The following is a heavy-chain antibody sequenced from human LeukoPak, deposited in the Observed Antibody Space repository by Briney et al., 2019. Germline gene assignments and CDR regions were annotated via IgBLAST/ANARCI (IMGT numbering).Heavy chain of an antibody. CDR2: ISYDGSNK. D-gene: IGHD2-2*01. V-gene: IGHV3-30*18. CDR3: AKDQEPADIVVVPAASDY. J-gene: IGHJ4*02. Sequence: GGSLRLSCAASGFTFSSYGMPWVRQAPGKGLEWVAVISYDGSNKYYADSVKGRFTISRDNSKNTLYLQMNSLRAEDTAVYYCAKDQEPADIVVVPAASDYWGQGTLVTVSS. CDR1: GFTFSSYG.